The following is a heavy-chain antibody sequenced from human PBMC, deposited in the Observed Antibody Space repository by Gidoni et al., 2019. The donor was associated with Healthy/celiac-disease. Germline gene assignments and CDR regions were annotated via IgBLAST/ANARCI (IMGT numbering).Heavy chain of an antibody. D-gene: IGHD1-1*01. Sequence: EVQLVESGGGLVQPGGSLRLSCAASGFTFSSYSMNWVRQAPGKGLEWVSYISSSSSTIYYADSVKGRFTISRDNAKNSLYLQMNSLRDEDTAVYYCARDPSYNWNDGNYYYYYGMDVWGQGTTVTVSS. CDR1: GFTFSSYS. V-gene: IGHV3-48*02. CDR3: ARDPSYNWNDGNYYYYYGMDV. CDR2: ISSSSSTI. J-gene: IGHJ6*02.